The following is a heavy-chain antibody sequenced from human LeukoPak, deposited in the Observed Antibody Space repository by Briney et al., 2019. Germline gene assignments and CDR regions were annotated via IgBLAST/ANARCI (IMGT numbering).Heavy chain of an antibody. J-gene: IGHJ4*02. D-gene: IGHD3-22*01. Sequence: GGSLRLSCAASGFTFSSYWMSWVRQAPAKGLEWVANIKQDGSEKYYVDSVMGRFTISRDNAKNSLYLQMNSLRAEDTAVYYCASRGFSITMIDGEPPFDYWGQGTLVTVSS. V-gene: IGHV3-7*01. CDR1: GFTFSSYW. CDR2: IKQDGSEK. CDR3: ASRGFSITMIDGEPPFDY.